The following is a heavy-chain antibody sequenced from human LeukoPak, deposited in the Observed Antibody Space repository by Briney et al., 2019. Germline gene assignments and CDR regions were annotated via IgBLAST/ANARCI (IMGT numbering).Heavy chain of an antibody. J-gene: IGHJ4*02. CDR2: ISYDGSNK. D-gene: IGHD6-19*01. CDR1: GFTFSSYA. Sequence: GGSLRLSCAASGFTFSSYAMHWVRQAPGKGLEWVAVISYDGSNKYYADSVKGRFTISRDNSKNTPYLQMNSLRAEDTAVYYCARGPDEWLDYYFDYWGQGTLVTVSS. CDR3: ARGPDEWLDYYFDY. V-gene: IGHV3-30-3*01.